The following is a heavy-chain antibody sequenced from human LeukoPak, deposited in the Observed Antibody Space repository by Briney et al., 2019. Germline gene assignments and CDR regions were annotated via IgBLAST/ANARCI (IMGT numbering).Heavy chain of an antibody. Sequence: PGGSLRLSCAASGFTFSSYGMHWVRQAPGKGLEWVAVISYDGSNKYYADSVKGRFTISRDNSKNTLYLQMNSLRAEDTAVYYCANLDYDYGEDYWGQGTLVTVSS. D-gene: IGHD3-16*01. V-gene: IGHV3-30*18. CDR3: ANLDYDYGEDY. J-gene: IGHJ4*02. CDR1: GFTFSSYG. CDR2: ISYDGSNK.